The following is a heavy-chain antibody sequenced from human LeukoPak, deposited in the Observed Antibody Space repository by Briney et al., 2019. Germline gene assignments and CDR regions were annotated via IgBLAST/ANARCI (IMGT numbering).Heavy chain of an antibody. D-gene: IGHD5-18*01. CDR2: IDTVGRT. CDR3: ARGYSYGIYYFGA. Sequence: QTGGSLRLSCAASGFSFRDYDMHWVRQTPGKGLEWVSAIDTVGRTYSSNSVQGRFSISRENPKNSLYLQMNSLRAGDTAVYYCARGYSYGIYYFGAWGQGTLVTVSS. V-gene: IGHV3-13*01. CDR1: GFSFRDYD. J-gene: IGHJ4*02.